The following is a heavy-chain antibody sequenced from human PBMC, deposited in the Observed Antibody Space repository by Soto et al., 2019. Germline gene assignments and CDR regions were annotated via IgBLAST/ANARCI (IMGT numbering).Heavy chain of an antibody. V-gene: IGHV4-39*01. D-gene: IGHD6-19*01. Sequence: QLQLQESGPGLVKPSETLSLTCTVSGGSISSSSYYWGWIRQPPGKGLEWIGSIYYSGSTYYNPSLKSRVTISVDTSKNQFSLKLSSVTAADTAVYYCARRPYSSGWEDAFDIWGQGTMVTVSS. CDR3: ARRPYSSGWEDAFDI. J-gene: IGHJ3*02. CDR2: IYYSGST. CDR1: GGSISSSSYY.